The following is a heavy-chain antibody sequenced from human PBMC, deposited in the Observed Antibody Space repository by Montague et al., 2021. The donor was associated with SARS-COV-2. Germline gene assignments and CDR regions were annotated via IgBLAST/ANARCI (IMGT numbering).Heavy chain of an antibody. D-gene: IGHD3-10*01. V-gene: IGHV2-70*11. CDR1: GFSLTTSGMC. CDR3: ARSTSAMLRGVFIGPFQHGMDV. CDR2: IDWDDDR. J-gene: IGHJ6*02. Sequence: PALVKPTQTLTLTCTFSGFSLTTSGMCVNWIRQPPGKALEWLARIDWDDDRHYSTSLKTRVTISKDTSKNQVVLTLANMDPVDTATYYCARSTSAMLRGVFIGPFQHGMDVWGQGTTVIVSS.